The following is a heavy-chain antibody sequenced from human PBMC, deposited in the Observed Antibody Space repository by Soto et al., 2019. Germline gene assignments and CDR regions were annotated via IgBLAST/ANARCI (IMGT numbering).Heavy chain of an antibody. CDR3: AKDGWELLRGFDP. V-gene: IGHV3-23*01. J-gene: IGHJ5*02. D-gene: IGHD1-26*01. Sequence: EVQLLESGGGLVQPGGSLRLSCAASGFTFRTYAMTWVRQAPGKGLEWVSTISGSGGSTYYADSVKGRFTISRDNSKNTPYLQMNSLRAEDTAVYYCAKDGWELLRGFDPWGQGTRVTVSS. CDR1: GFTFRTYA. CDR2: ISGSGGST.